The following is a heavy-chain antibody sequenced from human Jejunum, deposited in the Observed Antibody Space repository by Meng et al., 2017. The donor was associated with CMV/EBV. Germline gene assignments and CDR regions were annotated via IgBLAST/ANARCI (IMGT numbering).Heavy chain of an antibody. J-gene: IGHJ6*02. D-gene: IGHD3-3*01. CDR3: ARVGPYYDFWSGFLVGVMDV. Sequence: YSMNWVRQAPGKGLEWVSSISSSSSFIYYADSVKGRFTISRDNAKNSLYLQMNSLRAEDTAVYYCARVGPYYDFWSGFLVGVMDVWGQGTTVTVSS. CDR2: ISSSSSFI. CDR1: YS. V-gene: IGHV3-21*01.